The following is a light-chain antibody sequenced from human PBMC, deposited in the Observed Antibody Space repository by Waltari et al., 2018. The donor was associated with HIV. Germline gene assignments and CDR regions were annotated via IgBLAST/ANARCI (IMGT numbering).Light chain of an antibody. V-gene: IGKV4-1*01. CDR1: QSVFSNSNKKSY. Sequence: DVVMTQSPDALKGSLGERVTINCKSSQSVFSNSNKKSYLAWYKQRPGQTPNLLVYWATTRVSGVPSRFSGIGSGTDFTLTSNNLQAEDAAIYYCQQYYMTPPTFGQGTKVEI. J-gene: IGKJ1*01. CDR3: QQYYMTPPT. CDR2: WAT.